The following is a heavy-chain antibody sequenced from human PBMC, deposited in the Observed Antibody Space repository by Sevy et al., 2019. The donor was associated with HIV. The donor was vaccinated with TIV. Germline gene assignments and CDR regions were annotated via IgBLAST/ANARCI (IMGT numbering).Heavy chain of an antibody. CDR1: GGSFSGYY. D-gene: IGHD3-3*01. CDR3: ARGTNGNDFWSGNYYYYYGMDV. Sequence: SETLSLTCAVYGGSFSGYYWSWIRQPPGKGLEWIGEINHSGSTNYNPSLKSRVTISVDTSKNQFSLKLSSVTAADTAVYYCARGTNGNDFWSGNYYYYYGMDVWGQGTTVTVSS. J-gene: IGHJ6*02. CDR2: INHSGST. V-gene: IGHV4-34*01.